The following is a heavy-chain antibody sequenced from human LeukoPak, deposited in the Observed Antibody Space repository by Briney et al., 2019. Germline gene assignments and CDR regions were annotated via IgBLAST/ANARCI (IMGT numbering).Heavy chain of an antibody. CDR2: LSGHSIAT. J-gene: IGHJ5*02. D-gene: IGHD4/OR15-4a*01. V-gene: IGHV3-23*01. Sequence: GGSLRLSCAASGFTFSNYAMTWVRQAPGRGLEWVSSLSGHSIATHYADSVKGRFTISRDNSKNTLYLQLNSLRAEDTAVYYCARTRSWCFDPWGQGTLVTVSS. CDR1: GFTFSNYA. CDR3: ARTRSWCFDP.